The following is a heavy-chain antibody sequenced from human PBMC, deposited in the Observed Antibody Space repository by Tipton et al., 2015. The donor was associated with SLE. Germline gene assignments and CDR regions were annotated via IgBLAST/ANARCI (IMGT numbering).Heavy chain of an antibody. Sequence: SLRLSCAASGFTFSSYWMNWVRQAPGKGLEWVASIWHDGSEKYYADSVKGRFTISRDSSKNTLYLQMNSLRAEDTDVYYCARDGGSFLCDGMCFRWQVSPVGVSS. CDR2: IWHDGSEK. CDR1: GFTFSSYW. J-gene: IGHJ6*01. CDR3: ARDGGSFLCDGMCF. V-gene: IGHV3-33*08. D-gene: IGHD2-15*01.